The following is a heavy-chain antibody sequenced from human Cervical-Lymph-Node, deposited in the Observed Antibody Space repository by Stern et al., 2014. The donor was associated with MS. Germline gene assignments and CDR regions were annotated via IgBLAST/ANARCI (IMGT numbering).Heavy chain of an antibody. D-gene: IGHD2-8*01. CDR1: GYTFISYG. V-gene: IGHV1-18*01. Sequence: VQLVESGTEVKKPGASLIVSCKASGYTFISYGISWVRQAPGQGLEWVGWISADSGTTKYAQKFRDRITLTRDTSTGTAYMELGTLRYEDTAVYYCARDKMHALDYWGQGTLVSVSS. CDR2: ISADSGTT. CDR3: ARDKMHALDY. J-gene: IGHJ4*02.